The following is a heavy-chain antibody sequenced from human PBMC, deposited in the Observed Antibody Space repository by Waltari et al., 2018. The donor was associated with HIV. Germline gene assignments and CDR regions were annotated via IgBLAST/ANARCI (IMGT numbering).Heavy chain of an antibody. CDR2: IKQDGSEK. J-gene: IGHJ4*02. V-gene: IGHV3-7*04. CDR1: GFTFSSYW. D-gene: IGHD3-10*01. Sequence: EVQLVESGGGLVQPGGSLRLPCAASGFTFSSYWMRWVRQAPGKGLEWVANIKQDGSEKYYVDSVNGRFTISRDNAENSLYLQMNSLRAEDTAVYYCARGGFYGSGSKVNWGQGTLVTVSS. CDR3: ARGGFYGSGSKVN.